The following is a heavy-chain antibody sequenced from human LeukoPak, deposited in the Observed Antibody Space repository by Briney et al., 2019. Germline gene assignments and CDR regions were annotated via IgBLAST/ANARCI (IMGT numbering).Heavy chain of an antibody. CDR3: ARDHGEWLVRGCSDY. Sequence: ASVKVSCKASGYTFTGYYMHWVRQASGQGLGWVGWINPNSGGTDYAQKFQGRVTMNRDTSISTAYMVLSRLRSDDTAVYYCARDHGEWLVRGCSDYWGQGTLVSVSS. D-gene: IGHD6-19*01. J-gene: IGHJ4*02. CDR1: GYTFTGYY. V-gene: IGHV1-2*02. CDR2: INPNSGGT.